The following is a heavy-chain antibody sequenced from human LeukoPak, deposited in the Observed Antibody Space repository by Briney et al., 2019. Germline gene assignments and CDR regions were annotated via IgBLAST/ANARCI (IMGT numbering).Heavy chain of an antibody. CDR1: GYTITGYY. Sequence: ASVKVSCKAFGYTITGYYIHWVRQAPGQGLEWMGWISPNNGNTDYPQKVQGRVTMTTDTSTSTAYMELRSLRLDDTAVYYCARGGVGHCSGGSCPTSWFDPWGQGTLVTVSS. CDR2: ISPNNGNT. CDR3: ARGGVGHCSGGSCPTSWFDP. D-gene: IGHD2-15*01. V-gene: IGHV1-18*04. J-gene: IGHJ5*02.